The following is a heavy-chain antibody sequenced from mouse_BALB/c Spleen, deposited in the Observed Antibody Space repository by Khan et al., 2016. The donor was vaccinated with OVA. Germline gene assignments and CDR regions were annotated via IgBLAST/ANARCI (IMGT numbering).Heavy chain of an antibody. J-gene: IGHJ1*01. CDR3: ARSASYWFFDV. CDR1: GYTFTNYG. D-gene: IGHD6-1*01. V-gene: IGHV9-3-1*01. Sequence: IQLVQSGPELKKPGETVKISCKASGYTFTNYGMNWLKQAPGKGLKWMGWINTYTGEPTYADDFKGRFAFSLETSANTAYLQINNLKNEDTATYFCARSASYWFFDVWGAGTTVTVSS. CDR2: INTYTGEP.